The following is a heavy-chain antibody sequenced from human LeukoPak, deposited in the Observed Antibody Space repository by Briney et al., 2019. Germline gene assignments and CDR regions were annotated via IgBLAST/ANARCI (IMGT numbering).Heavy chain of an antibody. Sequence: PGGSLRLSCAASGFTFSSYSMNWVRQAPGKGLGWVSSISSSSSFIYYADSVKGRFTISRDNAKNSLYLQMNSLRAEDTAVYYCAREDVSSGWYSPGHYGMDVWGQGTTVTVSS. V-gene: IGHV3-21*01. CDR1: GFTFSSYS. J-gene: IGHJ6*02. CDR2: ISSSSSFI. D-gene: IGHD6-19*01. CDR3: AREDVSSGWYSPGHYGMDV.